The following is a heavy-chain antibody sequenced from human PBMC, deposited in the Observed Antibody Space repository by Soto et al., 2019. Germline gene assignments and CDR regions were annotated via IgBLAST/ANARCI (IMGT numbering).Heavy chain of an antibody. CDR1: GVSFNNNG. D-gene: IGHD3-10*01. V-gene: IGHV1-69*01. CDR3: ARVLYYGSGSYSPYGMDV. Sequence: QVRLVQSGAEVKKPGSSVKVSCKTSGVSFNNNGIGWVRQAPGHGLEWMGGVSPPFRSSHYARKFQGRISITADASTGTVNMELSSLTSEDTAQYYCARVLYYGSGSYSPYGMDVWGQGTTVTVSS. CDR2: VSPPFRSS. J-gene: IGHJ6*02.